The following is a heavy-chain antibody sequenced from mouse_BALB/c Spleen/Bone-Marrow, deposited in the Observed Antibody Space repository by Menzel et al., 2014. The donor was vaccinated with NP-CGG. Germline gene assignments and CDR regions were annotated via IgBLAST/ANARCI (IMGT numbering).Heavy chain of an antibody. V-gene: IGHV5-9-3*01. J-gene: IGHJ4*01. CDR2: ISSGGSYT. CDR1: GFTFSSYA. D-gene: IGHD2-12*01. CDR3: ARLRTTEAMDY. Sequence: EVQLVESGGGLVKPGGSLKLSCAASGFTFSSYAMSWVRQTPEKRLEWVATISSGGSYTYYPDSVKGRFTISRDNAKNTLYLQVSSLRSEDTAMYYCARLRTTEAMDYWGQGTSVTVSS.